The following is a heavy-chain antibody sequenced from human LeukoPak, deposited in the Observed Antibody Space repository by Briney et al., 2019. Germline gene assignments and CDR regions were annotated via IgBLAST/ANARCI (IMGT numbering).Heavy chain of an antibody. CDR2: ISYSGST. J-gene: IGHJ4*02. Sequence: SETLSLTCTVSGGSISSSSYYWGWVRQPPGKGLEWIGSISYSGSTYYSPSLKSRVTISVDTSKNQFSLRLTSVTAADTAVYYCARDYGGKFDYWGQGTLVTVSS. CDR1: GGSISSSSYY. CDR3: ARDYGGKFDY. D-gene: IGHD4-23*01. V-gene: IGHV4-39*07.